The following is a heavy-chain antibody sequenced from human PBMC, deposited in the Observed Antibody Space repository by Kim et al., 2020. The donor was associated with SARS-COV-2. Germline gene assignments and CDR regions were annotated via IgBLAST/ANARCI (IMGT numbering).Heavy chain of an antibody. CDR1: GFTFSSYA. D-gene: IGHD6-13*01. Sequence: GGSLRLSCAASGFTFSSYAMSWVRQAPGKGLEWVSAISGSGGSTYYADSVKGRFTISRDNSKNTLYLQMNSLRAEDTAVYYCAKDGSSSWYIAVVASGMDVWGQGTTVTVSS. CDR3: AKDGSSSWYIAVVASGMDV. CDR2: ISGSGGST. J-gene: IGHJ6*02. V-gene: IGHV3-23*01.